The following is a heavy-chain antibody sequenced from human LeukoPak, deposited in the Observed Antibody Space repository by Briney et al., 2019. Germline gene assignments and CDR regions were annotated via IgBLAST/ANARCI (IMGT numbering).Heavy chain of an antibody. CDR3: ARDAGNYGGNWFDP. D-gene: IGHD4-23*01. Sequence: SQTLSLTCAVSGGSISSGGYSWSWIRQPPGKGLEWIGRIYTSGSTNYNPSLKSRVTMSVDTSKNQFSLKLSSVTAADTAVYYCARDAGNYGGNWFDPWGQGTLVTVSS. CDR1: GGSISSGGYS. V-gene: IGHV4-61*02. J-gene: IGHJ5*02. CDR2: IYTSGST.